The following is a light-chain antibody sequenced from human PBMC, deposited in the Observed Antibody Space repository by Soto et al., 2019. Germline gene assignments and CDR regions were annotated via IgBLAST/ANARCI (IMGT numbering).Light chain of an antibody. CDR1: SSDVGGYNY. Sequence: QSALTQPASVSGSPGQSITISCTGTSSDVGGYNYVSWYQQYPGKAPKLMIYDVSNRPSGVFNRFSGSKSGNTASLTISGLQAEDVADYYCSSYTISNTLGFGSGTKVTVL. J-gene: IGLJ1*01. CDR2: DVS. CDR3: SSYTISNTLG. V-gene: IGLV2-14*01.